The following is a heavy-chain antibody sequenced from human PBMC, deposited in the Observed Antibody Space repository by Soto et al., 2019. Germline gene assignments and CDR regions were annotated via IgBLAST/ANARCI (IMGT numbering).Heavy chain of an antibody. V-gene: IGHV3-30-3*01. CDR3: ARDQSGSYGN. J-gene: IGHJ4*02. CDR1: GFTFSSYA. D-gene: IGHD1-26*01. Sequence: QVQLVESGGGVVQPGRSLRLSCAASGFTFSSYAMHWVRQAPGKGLEWVEVISYDGSNKYYADSVKGRFTISRDNSKNTLYLQMNRLRAEDTAVYYCARDQSGSYGNWGQGTLVTVS. CDR2: ISYDGSNK.